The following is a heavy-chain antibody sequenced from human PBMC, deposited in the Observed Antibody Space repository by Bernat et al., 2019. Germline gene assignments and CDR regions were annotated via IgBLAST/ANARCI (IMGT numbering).Heavy chain of an antibody. CDR2: IYWDDDK. V-gene: IGHV2-5*02. Sequence: QITLKESGPTLVEPTQTLTLTCTFSGFSLSATGVGVGWIRQPPGKALEWLALIYWDDDKPYSPSLKSRLTITKDTSKNQVVLTMTKMDPVDTATYYCTHRRAGQLPDYWGQGTLVTVSS. J-gene: IGHJ4*02. CDR3: THRRAGQLPDY. D-gene: IGHD6-6*01. CDR1: GFSLSATGVG.